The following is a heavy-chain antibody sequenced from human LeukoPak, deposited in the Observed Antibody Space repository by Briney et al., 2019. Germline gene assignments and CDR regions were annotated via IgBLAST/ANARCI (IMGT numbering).Heavy chain of an antibody. CDR2: MNPNSGNT. Sequence: ASVKVSCKASGYTFTSYYMHWVRQAPGQGLEWMGWMNPNSGNTGYAQKFQGRVTITRNTSISTAYMELSSLRSEDTAVYYCARARSRGGTYYFDYWGQGTLVTVSS. CDR3: ARARSRGGTYYFDY. CDR1: GYTFTSYY. V-gene: IGHV1-8*03. D-gene: IGHD1/OR15-1a*01. J-gene: IGHJ4*02.